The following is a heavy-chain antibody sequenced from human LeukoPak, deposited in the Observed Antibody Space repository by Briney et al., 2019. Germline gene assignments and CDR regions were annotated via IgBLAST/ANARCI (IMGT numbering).Heavy chain of an antibody. Sequence: ASVKVSCKASGYIFTRYYLHWVRQAPGQGLEWMGIINPSGGSTSYVQKFQGRVTMTRDTSTSTVYMELSNLRSEGTAVYYCARAGLSKGGFDYWGQGTLVTISS. J-gene: IGHJ4*02. D-gene: IGHD5/OR15-5a*01. CDR2: INPSGGST. CDR1: GYIFTRYY. CDR3: ARAGLSKGGFDY. V-gene: IGHV1-46*03.